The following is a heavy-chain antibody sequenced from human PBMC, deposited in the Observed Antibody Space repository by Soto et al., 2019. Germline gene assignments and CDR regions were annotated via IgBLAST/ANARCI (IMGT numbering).Heavy chain of an antibody. CDR3: ARVAVGDYVWGSYRPFNWFDP. CDR2: ISAYNGNT. V-gene: IGHV1-18*01. J-gene: IGHJ5*02. D-gene: IGHD3-16*02. Sequence: ASVKVSCKASGYTFTSYGISWVRQAPGQGLEWMGWISAYNGNTNYAQKLQGRVTMTTDTSTSTAYMELRSLRSDDTAVYYCARVAVGDYVWGSYRPFNWFDPWGQGTLVTVSS. CDR1: GYTFTSYG.